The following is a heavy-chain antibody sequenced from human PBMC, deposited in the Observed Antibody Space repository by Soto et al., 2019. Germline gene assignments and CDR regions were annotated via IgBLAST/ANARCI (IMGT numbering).Heavy chain of an antibody. CDR3: ARDLSYYDILTGYHTRGVHN. V-gene: IGHV4-59*01. CDR2: IYYSGST. J-gene: IGHJ4*02. CDR1: GGSISSYY. D-gene: IGHD3-9*01. Sequence: QVQLQESGPGLVKPSETLSLTCTVSGGSISSYYWSWIRQPPGKGLEWIGYIYYSGSTNYNPSLKSRVTISVDTSKNQFSLKLSSVTAADTAVYYCARDLSYYDILTGYHTRGVHNWGQGTLVTVSS.